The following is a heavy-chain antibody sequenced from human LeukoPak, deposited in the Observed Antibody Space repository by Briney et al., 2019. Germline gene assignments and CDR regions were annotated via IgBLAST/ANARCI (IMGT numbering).Heavy chain of an antibody. Sequence: GGSLRLSCAASGFTVSSNYMTWVRQAPGKGLEWVSVLYSAGNTFYADSVKGRFSISRDNSKNTLFLQMNSLGADDTAVYYCARAGSGRPMMRDWGQGTLVTVSS. D-gene: IGHD3-10*01. V-gene: IGHV3-53*01. CDR1: GFTVSSNY. CDR2: LYSAGNT. J-gene: IGHJ4*02. CDR3: ARAGSGRPMMRD.